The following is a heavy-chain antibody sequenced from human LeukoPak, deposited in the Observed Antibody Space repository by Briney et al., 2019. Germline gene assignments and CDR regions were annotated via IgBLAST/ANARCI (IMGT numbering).Heavy chain of an antibody. Sequence: PGGSLRLSCAASGFTFSGSAMHWVRQASGKGLEWVGRIRSKANSYATAYAASVKGRFTISRDDSKNTAHLQMNSLKTEDTAVYYCTRLREGFLEWPYTGYYYYGMDVWGQGTTVTVSS. V-gene: IGHV3-73*01. D-gene: IGHD3-3*01. CDR2: IRSKANSYAT. CDR1: GFTFSGSA. CDR3: TRLREGFLEWPYTGYYYYGMDV. J-gene: IGHJ6*02.